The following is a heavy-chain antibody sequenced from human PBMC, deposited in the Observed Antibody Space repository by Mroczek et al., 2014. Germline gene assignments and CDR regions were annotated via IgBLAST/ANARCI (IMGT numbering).Heavy chain of an antibody. J-gene: IGHJ4*02. CDR3: ARDISNYGFGELVGTT. V-gene: IGHV1-18*01. CDR1: GYTFTSYG. Sequence: QVQLQQSGAEVKKPGASVKVSCKASGYTFTSYGISWVRQAPGQGLEWMGWISADNGNTNYAQKLQGRVTMTTDTSTSTAYMELRSLRSDDTAVYYCARDISNYGFGELVGTTWGQGTLVTVSS. CDR2: ISADNGNT. D-gene: IGHD3-10*01.